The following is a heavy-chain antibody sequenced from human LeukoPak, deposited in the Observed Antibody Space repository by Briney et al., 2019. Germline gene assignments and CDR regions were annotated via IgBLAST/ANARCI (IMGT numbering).Heavy chain of an antibody. CDR2: IIPIFGTA. J-gene: IGHJ4*02. D-gene: IGHD3-9*01. CDR3: ARDQADDILTGYYPDY. CDR1: GGTFSSYA. V-gene: IGHV1-69*13. Sequence: ASVKVSCKASGGTFSSYAISWVRQAPGQGLEWMGGIIPIFGTANYAQKFQGRVTITADESTSTAYMELSSLRSEDTAVYYCARDQADDILTGYYPDYWGQGTLVTVSS.